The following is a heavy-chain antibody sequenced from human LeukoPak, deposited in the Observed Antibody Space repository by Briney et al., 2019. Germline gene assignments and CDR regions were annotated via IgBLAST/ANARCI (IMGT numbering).Heavy chain of an antibody. Sequence: GGSLTLSCTASGLTFSNYATTWVRQAPGKGLEWVSAISGSGRSTYYADSVKGRFTISRDNSKNTLYLQMNSLRTEDTAVYYCAKGAPLWFGELWIDYWGQGILVTVSS. CDR2: ISGSGRST. CDR3: AKGAPLWFGELWIDY. CDR1: GLTFSNYA. D-gene: IGHD3-10*01. J-gene: IGHJ4*02. V-gene: IGHV3-23*01.